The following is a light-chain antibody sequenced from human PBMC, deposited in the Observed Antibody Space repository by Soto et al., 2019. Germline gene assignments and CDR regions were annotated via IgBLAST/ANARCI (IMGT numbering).Light chain of an antibody. V-gene: IGKV1-5*03. CDR3: QQYNSYSHT. CDR1: QSISSW. Sequence: DIQMTQSPSTLSASVGDRVTITCRASQSISSWLAWYQHKPGKAPNLLIYKASSLESGVPSRLSGSGSGTEFTLTISSLQPDDFATYYGQQYNSYSHTFGQGTKLEIK. CDR2: KAS. J-gene: IGKJ2*01.